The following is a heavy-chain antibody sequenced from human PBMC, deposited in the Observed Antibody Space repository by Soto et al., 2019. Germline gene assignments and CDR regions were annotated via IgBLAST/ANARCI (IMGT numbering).Heavy chain of an antibody. J-gene: IGHJ6*02. V-gene: IGHV3-48*03. CDR2: LSTSGSTM. CDR3: ARENSTAGLDV. Sequence: GSMGISSTASRLTVRNSEMAWVLQAPGKGLEWVSYLSTSGSTMYYADSVKGRFTISRDNAKNSLFLQMNSLRAEDTAVYYCARENSTAGLDVWGQGTTVTVSS. CDR1: RLTVRNSE. D-gene: IGHD6-13*01.